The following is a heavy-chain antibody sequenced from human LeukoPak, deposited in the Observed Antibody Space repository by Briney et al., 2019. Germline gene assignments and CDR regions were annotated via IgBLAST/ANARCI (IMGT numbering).Heavy chain of an antibody. CDR2: IYYSGST. D-gene: IGHD6-13*01. CDR1: DDSISDYY. J-gene: IGHJ4*02. V-gene: IGHV4-59*01. Sequence: SETLSLTCTVSDDSISDYYRGWIRQPPGKGLEWIGYIYYSGSTNYNPSLKSRVTISVDTSKNQFSLKLSSVTAADTAVYYCARDYSSSWAKFDYWGQGTLVTVSS. CDR3: ARDYSSSWAKFDY.